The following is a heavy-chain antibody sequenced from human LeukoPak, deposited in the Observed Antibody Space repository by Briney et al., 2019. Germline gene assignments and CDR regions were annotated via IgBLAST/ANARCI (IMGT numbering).Heavy chain of an antibody. Sequence: GGSLRLSCAASGFTFSSYWMHWVRHTPGKGLVWVSRIKGDGSSTSYADSVKGRFTISRDNAKNTLYLQMNSLRAEDTAVYYCARAGSDSSGAPDAFDIWGQGTMVTVSS. J-gene: IGHJ3*02. V-gene: IGHV3-74*01. CDR3: ARAGSDSSGAPDAFDI. CDR2: IKGDGSST. CDR1: GFTFSSYW. D-gene: IGHD6-19*01.